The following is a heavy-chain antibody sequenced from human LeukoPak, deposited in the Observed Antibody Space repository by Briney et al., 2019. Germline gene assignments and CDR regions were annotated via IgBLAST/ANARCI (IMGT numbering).Heavy chain of an antibody. Sequence: GSLRLSCAASGFTFSSYTMYWVRQIPGKGLEWVAVISYDGTNHYYADSVKGRFTISRDNAKSTVYLQMNSLRAEDTAVYFCARDRYYIFDYWGQGAPVTVSS. V-gene: IGHV3-30*04. CDR2: ISYDGTNH. D-gene: IGHD3-10*01. CDR1: GFTFSSYT. J-gene: IGHJ4*02. CDR3: ARDRYYIFDY.